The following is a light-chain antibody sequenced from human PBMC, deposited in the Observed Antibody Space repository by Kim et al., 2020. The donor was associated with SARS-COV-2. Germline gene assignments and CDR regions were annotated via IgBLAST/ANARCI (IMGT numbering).Light chain of an antibody. Sequence: GQRVTISCSGSSSNIGSTYVYWYQQRPGPAPHPRTYWNEQRPSGVPDRFSGSKSGTSASLAISGLRSEDEAVYYCAAWDDSLSGVVFGGGTQLTVL. CDR1: SSNIGSTY. V-gene: IGLV1-47*01. J-gene: IGLJ2*01. CDR3: AAWDDSLSGVV. CDR2: WNE.